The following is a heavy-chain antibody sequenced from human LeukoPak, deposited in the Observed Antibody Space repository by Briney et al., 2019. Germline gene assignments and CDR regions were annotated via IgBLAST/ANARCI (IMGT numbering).Heavy chain of an antibody. Sequence: GRSLRLSCAASGFTFSSYAMDWVRQAPGKGLEWVAVISYDGSNKYYADSVKGRFTISRDNSKNTLYLQMNSLRAEDTAVYYCARDRGGYGDYGFDYWGQGTLVTVSS. CDR1: GFTFSSYA. CDR3: ARDRGGYGDYGFDY. J-gene: IGHJ4*02. D-gene: IGHD4-17*01. V-gene: IGHV3-30-3*01. CDR2: ISYDGSNK.